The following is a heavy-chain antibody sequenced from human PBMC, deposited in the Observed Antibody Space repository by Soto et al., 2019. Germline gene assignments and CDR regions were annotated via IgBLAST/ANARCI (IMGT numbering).Heavy chain of an antibody. CDR3: ARTLQGATQTFDY. CDR1: GYSISSGYY. CDR2: IYHSGST. V-gene: IGHV4-38-2*01. D-gene: IGHD1-26*01. J-gene: IGHJ4*02. Sequence: SETLSLTCAVSGYSISSGYYWGWIRQPPGKGLEWVGSIYHSGSTYYNPSLKSRVTISVDTSKNQFSLKLSSVTAADTAVYYCARTLQGATQTFDYWGQGTLVTVSS.